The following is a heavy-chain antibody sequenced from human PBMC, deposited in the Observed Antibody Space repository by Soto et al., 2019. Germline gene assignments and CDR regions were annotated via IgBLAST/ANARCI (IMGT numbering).Heavy chain of an antibody. Sequence: QVQVVNSGGGVVQPGRSLRLSCAASGFTFSNYAVHWVRRAPGKGLEWVALISYNGDSEHYADSVKGRFTISKDNSKNXXSLQINSLRPADTAVYYCARGGRYCSCYSCFNFDYWGQGTLVTVSS. CDR1: GFTFSNYA. CDR3: ARGGRYCSCYSCFNFDY. V-gene: IGHV3-30-3*01. CDR2: ISYNGDSE. J-gene: IGHJ4*02. D-gene: IGHD2-15*01.